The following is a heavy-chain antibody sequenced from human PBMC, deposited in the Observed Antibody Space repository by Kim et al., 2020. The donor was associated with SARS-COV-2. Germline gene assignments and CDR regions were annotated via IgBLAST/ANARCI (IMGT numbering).Heavy chain of an antibody. Sequence: GGSLRLSCVASGFSFTTYWMAWVRQAPGKGLEWVANIKPDESEKYYVDSVRGRFSISRDNANNSMYLQMNSLRAEDTAVYYCARDRATAGLFDYWGQGILVTVSS. CDR1: GFSFTTYW. CDR3: ARDRATAGLFDY. CDR2: IKPDESEK. D-gene: IGHD6-13*01. V-gene: IGHV3-7*03. J-gene: IGHJ4*02.